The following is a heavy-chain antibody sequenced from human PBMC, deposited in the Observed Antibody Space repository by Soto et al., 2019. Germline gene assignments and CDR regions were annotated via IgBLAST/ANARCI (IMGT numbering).Heavy chain of an antibody. V-gene: IGHV4-34*01. CDR3: ARGINYYIWGSYRYPYFDD. CDR1: GGSFSGYY. Sequence: SETLSLTCAVYGGSFSGYYWSWIRQPPGKGLEWIGEINHSGSTNYNPSLKSRVTISVDTSKNQFSLKLSSVTAADTAVYYCARGINYYIWGSYRYPYFDDWGQGTLVTVSS. D-gene: IGHD3-16*02. J-gene: IGHJ4*02. CDR2: INHSGST.